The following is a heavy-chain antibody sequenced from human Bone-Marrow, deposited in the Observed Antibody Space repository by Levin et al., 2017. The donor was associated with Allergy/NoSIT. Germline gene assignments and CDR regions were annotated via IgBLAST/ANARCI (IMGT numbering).Heavy chain of an antibody. CDR1: GGSTRSYY. CDR2: IYDSGTT. J-gene: IGHJ4*02. CDR3: ARHQGGGTYPLDN. V-gene: IGHV4-59*08. D-gene: IGHD3-16*01. Sequence: ESLKISCTVSGGSTRSYYWSWIRQPPGKGLEWIAYIYDSGTTNYNPSLKSRVTISIDWSKNQVYLSLSSVTAADTAVYYCARHQGGGTYPLDNWGQGTLVTVSS.